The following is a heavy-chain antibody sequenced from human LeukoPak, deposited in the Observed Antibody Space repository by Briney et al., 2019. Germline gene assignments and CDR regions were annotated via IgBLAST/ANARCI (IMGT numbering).Heavy chain of an antibody. Sequence: GGSLRLSCAASGITFSSYAMSWVRQAPGKGLEWDSGISGSGGSTYYADSVKGRFTISRDNSKNTLYLQMNSLRAEDTAVYYCAKLGYGGKSWFDYWGQGTLVTVSS. CDR2: ISGSGGST. V-gene: IGHV3-23*01. CDR3: AKLGYGGKSWFDY. CDR1: GITFSSYA. J-gene: IGHJ4*02. D-gene: IGHD4-23*01.